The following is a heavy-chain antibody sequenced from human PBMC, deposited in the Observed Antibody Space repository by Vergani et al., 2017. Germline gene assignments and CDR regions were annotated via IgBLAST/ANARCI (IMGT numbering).Heavy chain of an antibody. Sequence: QVQLVESGGGVVQPGRSLRLSCAASGFTFSSYGMHWVRQAPGKGLEWVAVISYDGSNKYYADSVKGRFTISRDNSKNTLYLQMNSLRAEDTAVYYCAKGTDRYSSSSDAFDIWGQGTMVTVSS. J-gene: IGHJ3*02. CDR1: GFTFSSYG. D-gene: IGHD6-6*01. CDR3: AKGTDRYSSSSDAFDI. V-gene: IGHV3-30*18. CDR2: ISYDGSNK.